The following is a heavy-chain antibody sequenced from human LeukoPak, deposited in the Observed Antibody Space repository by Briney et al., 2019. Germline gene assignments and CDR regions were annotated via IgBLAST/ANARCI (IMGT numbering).Heavy chain of an antibody. J-gene: IGHJ4*02. V-gene: IGHV4-61*02. Sequence: PSETLSLTCTVSGGSISSSSYYWSWIRQPAGKGLEWIGRIFISGGTNYNPSLRSRVTMSLDTSKNQFSLKLYSVTAADTAVYYCARGLWFGDENPPYFDYWGQGILVTVSS. CDR2: IFISGGT. CDR3: ARGLWFGDENPPYFDY. CDR1: GGSISSSSYY. D-gene: IGHD3-10*01.